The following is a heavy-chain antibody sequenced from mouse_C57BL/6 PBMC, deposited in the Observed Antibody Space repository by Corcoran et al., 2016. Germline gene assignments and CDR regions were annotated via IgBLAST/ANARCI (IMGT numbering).Heavy chain of an antibody. J-gene: IGHJ2*01. V-gene: IGHV9-3*01. CDR2: INTYSGVP. CDR3: ARNYYGSSHFDY. CDR1: GYTFTTYG. Sequence: QIQLVQSGPELKKPGETVKISCKASGYTFTTYGMSWVKQAPGKGLKWMGWINTYSGVPTYADDFKGRFAFSLETSASTAYLQINNLKNEDTATYFCARNYYGSSHFDYWGQGTTLTVSS. D-gene: IGHD1-1*01.